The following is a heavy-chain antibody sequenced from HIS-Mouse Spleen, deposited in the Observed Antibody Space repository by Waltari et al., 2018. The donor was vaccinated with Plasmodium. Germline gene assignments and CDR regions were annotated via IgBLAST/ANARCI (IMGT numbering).Heavy chain of an antibody. CDR3: ARGSAGDAFDI. Sequence: QVQLVQSGAEVKKPGASVKVSCKASGYTFTNYGISWVRQAPGQGLEWMGWVSPDKGNTHFAQKLQGRVTMTTDTSTSTAYMELRSLRSDDTAVYYCARGSAGDAFDIWGQGTMVTVSS. CDR2: VSPDKGNT. CDR1: GYTFTNYG. D-gene: IGHD6-19*01. V-gene: IGHV1-18*01. J-gene: IGHJ3*02.